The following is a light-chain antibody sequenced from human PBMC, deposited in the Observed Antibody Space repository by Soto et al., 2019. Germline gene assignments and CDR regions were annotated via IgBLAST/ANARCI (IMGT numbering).Light chain of an antibody. V-gene: IGKV3-15*01. CDR2: GAS. CDR3: QQYNNWPPTWT. J-gene: IGKJ1*01. Sequence: EIVMRQSPATLSVSPGERATLSCRASQSVSSNLAWYQQKPGQAPRLLIYGASTRATGIPARFSGSGSGTEFTLTISSLQSEDFAVYYCQQYNNWPPTWTFLQATKVEIK. CDR1: QSVSSN.